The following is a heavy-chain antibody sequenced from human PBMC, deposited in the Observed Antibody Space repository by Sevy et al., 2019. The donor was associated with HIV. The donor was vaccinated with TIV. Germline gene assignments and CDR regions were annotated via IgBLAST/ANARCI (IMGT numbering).Heavy chain of an antibody. J-gene: IGHJ5*02. CDR2: IYYSGSP. D-gene: IGHD3-9*01. V-gene: IGHV4-39*01. CDR1: GGSISSSNYY. Sequence: SETLSLTCTVSGGSISSSNYYWGWIRQPPGKGLEWIGSIYYSGSPYYNPSLKSRVTISVDTSKNQFFLNLSSVTAPDTAVYYCAGMEVGGYDLLTGRSTGWFDPLGQGTLVTVSS. CDR3: AGMEVGGYDLLTGRSTGWFDP.